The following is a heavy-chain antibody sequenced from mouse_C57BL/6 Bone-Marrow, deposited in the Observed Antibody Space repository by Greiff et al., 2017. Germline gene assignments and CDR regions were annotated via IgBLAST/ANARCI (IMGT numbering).Heavy chain of an antibody. CDR2: IHPNSGST. D-gene: IGHD1-1*01. CDR1: GYTFTSYW. CDR3: ARGNYYDSTFYAMDF. J-gene: IGHJ4*01. V-gene: IGHV1-64*01. Sequence: QVQLQQSGAELVKPGASVKLSCKASGYTFTSYWMHWVKQRPGQGLEWIGMIHPNSGSTNYNEKFKSKATLTVDKSSSTAYMQLSSLTSEDSAVYYCARGNYYDSTFYAMDFWGQGTSVTVSS.